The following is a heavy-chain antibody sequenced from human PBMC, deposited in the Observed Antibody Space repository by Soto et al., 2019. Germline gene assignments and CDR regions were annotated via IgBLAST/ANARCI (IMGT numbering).Heavy chain of an antibody. V-gene: IGHV6-1*01. CDR3: ARSTPYGSGFYSGTCYYCYGMDV. CDR2: TYYRSKWYN. J-gene: IGHJ6*02. D-gene: IGHD3-10*01. Sequence: SQTLSLTCAISGDSVSSNSAAWNWIRQSPSRGLEWLGRTYYRSKWYNDYAVSVKSRITINPDTSKNQFSLQLNSVTPEDTAVYYCARSTPYGSGFYSGTCYYCYGMDVWRRGSRGSVSS. CDR1: GDSVSSNSAA.